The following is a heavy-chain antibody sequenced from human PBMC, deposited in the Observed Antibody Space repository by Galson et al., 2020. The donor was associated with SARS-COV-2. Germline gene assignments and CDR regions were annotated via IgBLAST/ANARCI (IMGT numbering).Heavy chain of an antibody. V-gene: IGHV4-59*01. CDR3: ARHSRSGSYPPDAFDI. J-gene: IGHJ3*02. CDR1: GGSISSYY. D-gene: IGHD1-26*01. Sequence: ETSETLSLTCTVSGGSISSYYWSWIRQPPGKGLEWIGYIYYSGSTNYNPSLKSRVTISVDTSKNQFSLKLSSVTAADTAVYYCARHSRSGSYPPDAFDIWGQGTMVTVSS. CDR2: IYYSGST.